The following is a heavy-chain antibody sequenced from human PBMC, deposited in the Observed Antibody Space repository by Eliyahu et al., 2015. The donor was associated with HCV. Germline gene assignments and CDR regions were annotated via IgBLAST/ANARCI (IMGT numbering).Heavy chain of an antibody. V-gene: IGHV3-48*02. CDR1: GFTFSSYS. Sequence: EVQLVESGGGLVQPGGSLRLSCAASGFTFSSYSMNWVRQAPGKGLEWVSYISSSSSTIYYADSVKGRFTISRDNAKNSLYLQMNSLRDEDTAVYYCARGRHSSSWYDPYAFDIWGQGTMVTVSS. J-gene: IGHJ3*02. CDR2: ISSSSSTI. CDR3: ARGRHSSSWYDPYAFDI. D-gene: IGHD6-13*01.